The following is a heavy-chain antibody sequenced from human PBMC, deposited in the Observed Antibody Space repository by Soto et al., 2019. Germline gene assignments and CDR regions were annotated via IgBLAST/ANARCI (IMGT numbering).Heavy chain of an antibody. CDR3: ARHGAVVTQLVDY. J-gene: IGHJ4*02. Sequence: SETLSLTCTVSGGSINSGDYYWSWIRQPPGKGLEWIGSIYYSGITYYKPSLRSRITASVDTSKNQFSLSLSSVTATDTAVYYCARHGAVVTQLVDYWGQGTLVTVSS. D-gene: IGHD2-21*02. V-gene: IGHV4-30-4*01. CDR2: IYYSGIT. CDR1: GGSINSGDYY.